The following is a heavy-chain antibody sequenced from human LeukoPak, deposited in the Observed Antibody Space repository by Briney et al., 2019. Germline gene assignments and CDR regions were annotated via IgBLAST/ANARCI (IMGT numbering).Heavy chain of an antibody. CDR3: ARWETYCSGGSCYDAFDI. CDR2: ISYDGSNK. D-gene: IGHD2-15*01. J-gene: IGHJ3*02. CDR1: GFTFSSYA. V-gene: IGHV3-30*04. Sequence: PGGSLRLSCAASGFTFSSYAMHWVRQAPGKGLEWVAVISYDGSNKYYADSVKGRFTISRDNSKNTLYLQMSSLRAEDTAVYYCARWETYCSGGSCYDAFDIWGQGTMVTVSS.